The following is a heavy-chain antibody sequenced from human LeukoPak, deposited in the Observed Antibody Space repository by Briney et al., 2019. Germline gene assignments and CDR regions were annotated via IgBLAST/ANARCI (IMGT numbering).Heavy chain of an antibody. CDR3: ARHPRYSSSWSQGDYMDV. D-gene: IGHD6-13*01. CDR1: GLTFNSYN. J-gene: IGHJ6*03. V-gene: IGHV3-48*01. CDR2: ISSSSSTI. Sequence: GGSLRLSCVVSGLTFNSYNMNWVRQAPGKGLEWVSYISSSSSTISYADSVQGRFTISRDNVKNSLYLQMNSLRVEDTAVYYCARHPRYSSSWSQGDYMDVWGKGTTVTVSS.